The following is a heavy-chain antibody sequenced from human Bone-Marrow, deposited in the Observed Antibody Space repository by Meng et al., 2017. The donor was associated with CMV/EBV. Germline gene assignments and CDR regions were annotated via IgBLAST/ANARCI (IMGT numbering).Heavy chain of an antibody. CDR1: GFTFSSYG. CDR3: AKDAVPAGRGVLDD. CDR2: IRYDGSNK. Sequence: GESLKISCAASGFTFSSYGMHWVRQAPGKGLEWVAFIRYDGSNKYYADSVKGRFTISRDNSKNTLYLQMSSLRAEDTAVYYCAKDAVPAGRGVLDDWGPGTLVTVSS. D-gene: IGHD2-2*01. J-gene: IGHJ4*01. V-gene: IGHV3-30*02.